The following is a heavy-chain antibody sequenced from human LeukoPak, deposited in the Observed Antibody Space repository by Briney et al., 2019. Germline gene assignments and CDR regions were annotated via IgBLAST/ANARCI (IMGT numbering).Heavy chain of an antibody. CDR3: GASTVTVTYYYMAV. V-gene: IGHV1-69*13. Sequence: SVNLSCTASGGSFSTHAIIWARQAPGQGLEWMGGIIPVLGTTNSAQRFQDRLSLTADESTGTASMELTSLRPEDSAVYYCGASTVTVTYYYMAVWGKGTTITVS. CDR1: GGSFSTHA. CDR2: IIPVLGTT. D-gene: IGHD2-21*02. J-gene: IGHJ6*03.